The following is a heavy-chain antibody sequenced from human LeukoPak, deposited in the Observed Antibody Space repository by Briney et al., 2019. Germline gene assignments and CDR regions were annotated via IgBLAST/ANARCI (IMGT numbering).Heavy chain of an antibody. CDR3: ARLYIGSFDD. CDR1: GYIFTNHW. Sequence: GESLKISCKASGYIFTNHWIGWVRQIPGKGLEWVGVIYPGDSDTRYSPSFQGQVTISADKSISTAYLQWSSLKASDTAMYYCARLYIGSFDDWGQGTLVTVSS. CDR2: IYPGDSDT. V-gene: IGHV5-51*01. D-gene: IGHD1-26*01. J-gene: IGHJ4*02.